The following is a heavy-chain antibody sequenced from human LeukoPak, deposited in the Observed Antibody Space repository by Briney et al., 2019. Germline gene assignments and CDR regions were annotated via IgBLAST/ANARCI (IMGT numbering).Heavy chain of an antibody. CDR1: GFTFSSYA. D-gene: IGHD6-13*01. CDR3: AKGGGEQQLARDYFDY. J-gene: IGHJ4*02. Sequence: GGSLRLSCAASGFTFSSYAMSWVRQAPGKGLEWVSAISGSGGSTYYADSVKGRFTISRDNSKNTLYLQMNSLRAEDTAVYYCAKGGGEQQLARDYFDYWGQGTLVSVSS. CDR2: ISGSGGST. V-gene: IGHV3-23*01.